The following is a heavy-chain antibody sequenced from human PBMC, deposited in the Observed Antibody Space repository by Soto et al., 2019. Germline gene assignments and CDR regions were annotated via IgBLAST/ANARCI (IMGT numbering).Heavy chain of an antibody. Sequence: ASVKVSCKAYGYTFTNSYIHWVRQAPGQGLEWMGLIDPSDGRPKYAQKFQDIVIVTRDTSTTTVYMELTSVISEDTAIYYCARENLDYSTAVPDIWGQGTMVTVSS. CDR1: GYTFTNSY. CDR3: ARENLDYSTAVPDI. CDR2: IDPSDGRP. V-gene: IGHV1-46*01. D-gene: IGHD2-21*02. J-gene: IGHJ3*02.